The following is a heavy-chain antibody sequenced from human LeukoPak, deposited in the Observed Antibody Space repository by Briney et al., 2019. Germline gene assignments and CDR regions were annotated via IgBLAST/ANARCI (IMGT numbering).Heavy chain of an antibody. CDR1: GYTFTSYG. Sequence: ASVKVSCKASGYTFTSYGISWVRQAPGQGLEWMGWISAYNGNTNYAQKLQGRVTMTTDTSTSTAYMELRSLRSDDTAVYYCARDLVVAAAGPPIDYWGQGTLVTVSS. CDR3: ARDLVVAAAGPPIDY. V-gene: IGHV1-18*01. CDR2: ISAYNGNT. J-gene: IGHJ4*02. D-gene: IGHD6-13*01.